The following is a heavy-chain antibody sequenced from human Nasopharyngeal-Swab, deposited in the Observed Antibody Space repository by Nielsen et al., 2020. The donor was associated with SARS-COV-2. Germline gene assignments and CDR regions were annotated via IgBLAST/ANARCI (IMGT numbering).Heavy chain of an antibody. J-gene: IGHJ5*02. D-gene: IGHD2-2*01. Sequence: KVSCKGSGYSFTSYWIGWVRQMHGKGLEWMGIIYPGDSDTRYSPSFQGQVTISADKSISTAYLQWSSMKASDTAMYYCARHWQYCSSTSCYRRGWFDPWGQGTLVTVSS. V-gene: IGHV5-51*01. CDR1: GYSFTSYW. CDR2: IYPGDSDT. CDR3: ARHWQYCSSTSCYRRGWFDP.